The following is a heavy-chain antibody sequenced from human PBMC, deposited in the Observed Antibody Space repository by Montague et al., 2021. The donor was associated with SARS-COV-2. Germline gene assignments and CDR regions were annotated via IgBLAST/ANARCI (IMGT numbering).Heavy chain of an antibody. CDR2: IDWDGDK. CDR1: GFSLSTSGMC. Sequence: PALVKPTQTLTLTCTFSGFSLSTSGMCMTWIRQPPGKALEWLARIDWDGDKYYNTSLKSRLTISKDTSKNLVVLTMTNMDPVDTATYYCARRPSDTYYYNGMDVWGRGTTATVSS. J-gene: IGHJ6*02. CDR3: ARRPSDTYYYNGMDV. V-gene: IGHV2-70*11.